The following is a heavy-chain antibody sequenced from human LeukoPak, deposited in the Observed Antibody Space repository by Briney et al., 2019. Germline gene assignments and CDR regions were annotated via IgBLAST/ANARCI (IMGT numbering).Heavy chain of an antibody. CDR3: ARGITGTTVFDY. J-gene: IGHJ4*02. V-gene: IGHV1-2*02. CDR1: GYTFTGYY. D-gene: IGHD1-20*01. CDR2: INPNSGGT. Sequence: ASVKVSCKASGYTFTGYYMHWVRQAPGQGLEWMGWINPNSGGTNYAQQFQGRVTMTRDTSISTAYMELSRLRSDDTAVYYCARGITGTTVFDYWGQGALVTISS.